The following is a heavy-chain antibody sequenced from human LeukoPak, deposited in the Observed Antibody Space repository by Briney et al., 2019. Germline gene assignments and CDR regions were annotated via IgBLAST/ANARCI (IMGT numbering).Heavy chain of an antibody. J-gene: IGHJ4*02. Sequence: SETLSLTCTVSGGSISSYYWSWIRQPPGKGLEWIGYIYYSGSTNYNPSLKGRVTISVDTSKNQFSLKLSSVTAADTAVYYCARGGPTVVAAKGGFDYWGQGTLVTVSS. CDR2: IYYSGST. D-gene: IGHD2-15*01. V-gene: IGHV4-59*01. CDR3: ARGGPTVVAAKGGFDY. CDR1: GGSISSYY.